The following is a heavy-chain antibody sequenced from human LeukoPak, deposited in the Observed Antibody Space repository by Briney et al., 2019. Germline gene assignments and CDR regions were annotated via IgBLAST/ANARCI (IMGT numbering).Heavy chain of an antibody. J-gene: IGHJ5*02. D-gene: IGHD2-15*01. Sequence: GGSLTLSCAPSGFTVSSNYMSWVRQAPGKGLEWVSVIYSGGSTYYSDSVKGRFTISRDNSKNTLYLQMNSLRAEDTAVYYCARERGPYCSDGSCYGGYNWFDPWGQGTLVTVSS. CDR1: GFTVSSNY. V-gene: IGHV3-53*01. CDR2: IYSGGST. CDR3: ARERGPYCSDGSCYGGYNWFDP.